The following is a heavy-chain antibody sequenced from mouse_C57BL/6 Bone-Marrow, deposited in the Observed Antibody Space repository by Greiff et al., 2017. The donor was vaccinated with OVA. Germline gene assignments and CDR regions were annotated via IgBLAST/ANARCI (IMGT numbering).Heavy chain of an antibody. V-gene: IGHV10-3*01. D-gene: IGHD1-1*01. CDR3: VRSTTVVATREYYFDY. Sequence: DVHLVESGGGLVQPKGSLKLSCAASGFTFNTYAMHWVRQAPGKGLEWVARIRSKSSNYATYYADSVKDRFTISRDDSQSMLYLQMNNLKTEDTAMYYCVRSTTVVATREYYFDYWGQGTTLTVSS. CDR1: GFTFNTYA. CDR2: IRSKSSNYAT. J-gene: IGHJ2*01.